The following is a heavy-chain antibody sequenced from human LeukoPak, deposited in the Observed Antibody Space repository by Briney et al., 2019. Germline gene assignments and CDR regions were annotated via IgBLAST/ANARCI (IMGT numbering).Heavy chain of an antibody. V-gene: IGHV1-2*02. CDR1: GYTFTGYY. D-gene: IGHD1-26*01. CDR3: ARDTYGLLGAFDI. Sequence: ASVKVSCKASGYTFTGYYMHWVRQAPGQGLEWMGWINPNSGGTNYAQKFQGRVTMTRGTSISTAYMELSRLRSDDTAVYYCARDTYGLLGAFDIWGQGTMVTVSS. J-gene: IGHJ3*02. CDR2: INPNSGGT.